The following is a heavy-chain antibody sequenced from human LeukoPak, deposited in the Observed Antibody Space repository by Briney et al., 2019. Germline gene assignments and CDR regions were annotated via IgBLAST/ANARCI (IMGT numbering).Heavy chain of an antibody. Sequence: GGSLRLSCAASGFTFSSYDMSWVRQAPGKGLEWVSSITLSGGSTFYADSVMGRFTISRDNSQNTLYLQMNSLSAEGTAVYYCAKRGNPAVGHHYLDVWGKGTTVSVSS. D-gene: IGHD2-2*01. CDR3: AKRGNPAVGHHYLDV. J-gene: IGHJ6*03. V-gene: IGHV3-23*01. CDR2: ITLSGGST. CDR1: GFTFSSYD.